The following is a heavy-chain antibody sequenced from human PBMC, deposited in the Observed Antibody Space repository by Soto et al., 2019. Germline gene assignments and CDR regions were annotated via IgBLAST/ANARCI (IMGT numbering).Heavy chain of an antibody. D-gene: IGHD3-16*01. Sequence: GGALRLSCALSGFNVKSYWLSWVRQAPGTGLEWVASIKEDGSEIYYLHSVRGRSSISRDSAGNALHLTMNYLSAEDTGVYFCARDIGFDYVNWGQGTLVTVSS. CDR3: ARDIGFDYVN. CDR2: IKEDGSEI. V-gene: IGHV3-7*01. CDR1: GFNVKSYW. J-gene: IGHJ4*02.